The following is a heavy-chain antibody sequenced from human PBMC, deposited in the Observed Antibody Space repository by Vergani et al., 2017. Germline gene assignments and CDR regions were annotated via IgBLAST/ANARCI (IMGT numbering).Heavy chain of an antibody. Sequence: QVQLVQSGAEVKKPGSSVKVSCKASGGTFSSYAISWVRQAPGQGLEWMGGIIPIFGTANYAQKFQGRVTITADESTSTAYMELNSLRAEDTALYHCARDSAEGRYQLLGGYDYWGQGTLVTVSS. V-gene: IGHV1-69*01. D-gene: IGHD2-2*01. CDR3: ARDSAEGRYQLLGGYDY. CDR1: GGTFSSYA. CDR2: IIPIFGTA. J-gene: IGHJ4*02.